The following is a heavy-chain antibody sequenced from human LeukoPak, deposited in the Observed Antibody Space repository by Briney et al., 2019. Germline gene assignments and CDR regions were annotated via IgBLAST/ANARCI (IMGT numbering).Heavy chain of an antibody. D-gene: IGHD6-13*01. CDR3: ASLVAAAGPGTGF. CDR1: GFTFSSYS. Sequence: PGGSLRLSCAASGFTFSSYSVNWVRQAPGKGLEWVSSISSSSSYIYYADSVKGRFTISRDNAKNSLYLQMNSLRAEDTAVYYCASLVAAAGPGTGFWGQGTLVTVSS. J-gene: IGHJ4*02. CDR2: ISSSSSYI. V-gene: IGHV3-21*01.